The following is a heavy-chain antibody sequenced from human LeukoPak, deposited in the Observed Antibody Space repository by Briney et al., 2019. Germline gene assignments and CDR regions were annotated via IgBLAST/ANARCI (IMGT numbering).Heavy chain of an antibody. CDR1: GCTFSRYL. Sequence: GGSLRLSCSASGCTFSRYLMHWVRQAPGKGLEYVSAISTNGGSTYYADSVKGRFTISRDNSKNTLYLQMSSLRTEDTAVYYCVKGANYYDSSGYYDYWGQGTLVTVSS. V-gene: IGHV3-64D*06. D-gene: IGHD3-22*01. J-gene: IGHJ4*02. CDR3: VKGANYYDSSGYYDY. CDR2: ISTNGGST.